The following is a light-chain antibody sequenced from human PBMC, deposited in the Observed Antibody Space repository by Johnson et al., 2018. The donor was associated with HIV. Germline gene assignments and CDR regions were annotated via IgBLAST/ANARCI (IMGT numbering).Light chain of an antibody. V-gene: IGLV1-51*02. CDR3: GTWHSSLNAFV. CDR1: RSNIGSNY. CDR2: ENN. J-gene: IGLJ1*01. Sequence: TQPPSVSAAPGQQVTIYCSGSRSNIGSNYASWYQQLPGTAPKILIHENNKRPSGIPDRFSGSKSGTSATLGITGLQTGDEADYYCGTWHSSLNAFVFGAGTRVTVL.